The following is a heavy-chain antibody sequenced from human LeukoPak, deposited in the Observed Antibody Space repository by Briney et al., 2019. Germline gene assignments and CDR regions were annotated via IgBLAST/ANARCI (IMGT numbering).Heavy chain of an antibody. J-gene: IGHJ4*02. D-gene: IGHD3-10*01. CDR1: GFTFSSYA. Sequence: RGSLRLSCAASGFTFSSYAMSWARQPPGKGLEWVSAISGSGGSTYYADSVKGRFTISRDNSKNTLYLQMNSLRAEDTAVYYCAKDQVYYGSGRSDYWGQGTLVTVSS. CDR2: ISGSGGST. CDR3: AKDQVYYGSGRSDY. V-gene: IGHV3-23*01.